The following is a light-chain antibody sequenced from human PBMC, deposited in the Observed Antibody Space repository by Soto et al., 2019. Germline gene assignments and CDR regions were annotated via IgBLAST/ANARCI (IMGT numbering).Light chain of an antibody. CDR1: QRVSSN. CDR3: QQYNNWTPLT. V-gene: IGKV3-15*01. CDR2: GAS. J-gene: IGKJ4*01. Sequence: EIVMTQSPATLSVSPGERATLSCRASQRVSSNLAWYQQKPGQAPRLLIYGASTRATGIPARFSGSGSGTEFTLTIRSLQSEDFAVYYCQQYNNWTPLTFGGGTKVELK.